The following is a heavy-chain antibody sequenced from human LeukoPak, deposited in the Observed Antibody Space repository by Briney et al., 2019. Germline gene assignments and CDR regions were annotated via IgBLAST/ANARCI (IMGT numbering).Heavy chain of an antibody. J-gene: IGHJ4*02. CDR1: EFTFSSYG. CDR2: ISYDGSNK. Sequence: GRSLRLSCAASEFTFSSYGMHWVRQAPGKGLEWVAVISYDGSNKYYADSVKGRFTISRDNSKNTLYLQMNSLRAEDTAVYYCAKIHTAMVMVGDFDYWGQGTLVTVSS. D-gene: IGHD5-18*01. V-gene: IGHV3-30*18. CDR3: AKIHTAMVMVGDFDY.